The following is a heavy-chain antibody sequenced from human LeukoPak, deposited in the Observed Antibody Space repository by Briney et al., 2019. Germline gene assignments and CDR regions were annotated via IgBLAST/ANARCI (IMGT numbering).Heavy chain of an antibody. V-gene: IGHV3-30*18. CDR1: GFTFSSYG. CDR2: ISYDGSNK. D-gene: IGHD5-24*01. J-gene: IGHJ4*02. CDR3: AKVRRDGYNPTDY. Sequence: GGSLRLSCAASGFTFSSYGMHWVRQAPGKGLEWVAVISYDGSNKYYADSVKGRFTISRDNSKNTLYLQMNSLRAEDTAVYYCAKVRRDGYNPTDYWGQGTLVTVSS.